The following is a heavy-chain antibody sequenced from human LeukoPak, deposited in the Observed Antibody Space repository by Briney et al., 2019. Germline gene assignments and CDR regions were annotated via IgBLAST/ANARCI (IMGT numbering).Heavy chain of an antibody. J-gene: IGHJ4*02. V-gene: IGHV3-7*01. CDR1: GFTYSLFW. CDR2: IKQDGSEK. Sequence: GGSLRLSCAASGFTYSLFWMSWVRQAPGKGLEWVANIKQDGSEKYYVDSVKGRSTISRDNAERSLYLQMNSLRAEDTAVYYCARGFASGDYGADWGQGTLVTVSS. CDR3: ARGFASGDYGAD. D-gene: IGHD4-17*01.